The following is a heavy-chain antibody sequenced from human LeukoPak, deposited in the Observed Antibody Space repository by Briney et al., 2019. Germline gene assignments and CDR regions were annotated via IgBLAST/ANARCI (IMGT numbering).Heavy chain of an antibody. CDR2: IGSSGSPI. CDR3: ARDSSYSGSYLDAFDI. V-gene: IGHV3-48*03. J-gene: IGHJ3*02. D-gene: IGHD1-26*01. CDR1: GFTFSSYE. Sequence: GVLRLSCAASGFTFSSYEMNWVRQAPGKGLEWVSYIGSSGSPIYYADSVKGRFTISRDNAKNSLYLQMNSLGAEDTAVYYCARDSSYSGSYLDAFDIWGQGTMVTVSS.